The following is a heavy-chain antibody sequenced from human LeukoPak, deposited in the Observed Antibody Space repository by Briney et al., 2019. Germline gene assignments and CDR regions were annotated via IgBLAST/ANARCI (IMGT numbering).Heavy chain of an antibody. V-gene: IGHV3-23*01. Sequence: GGSLRLSCAASGFTFSKSDMNWVHQAPGKGLEWVSASGSGGSKYYADSVKGRFTISRDNSKNTLYLQMNSLRVEDTAVYYCAKDSKIVGPTFRSYHYMDVWGKGTTVTVSS. CDR2: SGSGGSK. CDR1: GFTFSKSD. D-gene: IGHD1-26*01. J-gene: IGHJ6*03. CDR3: AKDSKIVGPTFRSYHYMDV.